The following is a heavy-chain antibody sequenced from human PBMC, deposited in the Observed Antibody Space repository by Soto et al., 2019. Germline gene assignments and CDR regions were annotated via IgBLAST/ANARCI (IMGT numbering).Heavy chain of an antibody. Sequence: PGGSLRLSCAASGFTFDDYAMHWVRQAPGKGLEWVSGISWNSGSIGYADSVKGRFTISRDNAKNSLYLQMNSLRAEDTALYYCAKANYDYVWGSYRFDYWGQGTLVTVS. CDR3: AKANYDYVWGSYRFDY. V-gene: IGHV3-9*01. CDR2: ISWNSGSI. D-gene: IGHD3-16*02. J-gene: IGHJ4*02. CDR1: GFTFDDYA.